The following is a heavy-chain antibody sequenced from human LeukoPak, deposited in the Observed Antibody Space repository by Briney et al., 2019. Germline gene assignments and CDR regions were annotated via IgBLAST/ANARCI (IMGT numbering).Heavy chain of an antibody. D-gene: IGHD6-19*01. Sequence: PGGSLRLSCAASGFTFSSNGMSWVRQAPGKGLEWVSAISGSGAGTYYADSVKGRFTISRDNAKNTLCLQMNSLRAEDTAVYYCAKAPREQWLVPFDYWGQGTLVIVSS. J-gene: IGHJ4*02. V-gene: IGHV3-23*01. CDR1: GFTFSSNG. CDR2: ISGSGAGT. CDR3: AKAPREQWLVPFDY.